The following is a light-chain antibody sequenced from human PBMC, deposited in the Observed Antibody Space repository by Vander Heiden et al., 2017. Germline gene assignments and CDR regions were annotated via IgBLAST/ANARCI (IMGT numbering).Light chain of an antibody. J-gene: IGLJ2*01. CDR1: SSNVGAGYD. V-gene: IGLV1-40*01. CDR2: GNS. Sequence: QSVLTQPPPVSGAPGQRVTISCTGSSSNVGAGYDVHWYQQLPGTAPKLLIYGNSNRPSGVPDRFPGSKSGTSASLAITGLQAEDEADYYCQSYDSSLSTVFGGGTKLTVL. CDR3: QSYDSSLSTV.